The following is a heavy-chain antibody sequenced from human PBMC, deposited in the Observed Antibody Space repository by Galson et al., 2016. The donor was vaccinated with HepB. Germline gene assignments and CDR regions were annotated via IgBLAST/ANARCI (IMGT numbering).Heavy chain of an antibody. CDR3: ARGARPLTAGMHRRGHLDC. Sequence: SETLSLTCTVSGDSISSYSWSWIRQSPGKGLEWIGYVFDSGRTEYNPSLKSRVTISVDTSKHQFSLNLGSVTAADTAVYYCARGARPLTAGMHRRGHLDCWGQGTLVTVSS. CDR2: VFDSGRT. J-gene: IGHJ4*02. CDR1: GDSISSYS. D-gene: IGHD2-21*02. V-gene: IGHV4-59*01.